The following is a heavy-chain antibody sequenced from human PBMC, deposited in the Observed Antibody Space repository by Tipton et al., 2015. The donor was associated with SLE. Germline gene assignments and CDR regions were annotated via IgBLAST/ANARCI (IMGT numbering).Heavy chain of an antibody. V-gene: IGHV4-39*07. CDR1: GGSISKSSHY. CDR3: ARDRRKRHGDGFLWFGNNDDAHYYHMDV. CDR2: VYFSGVT. Sequence: TLSLTCTVSGGSISKSSHYWGWIRQPPGKGLEWIGSVYFSGVTYYNPSLKSRVSILVDTSKNQFSLKLTSVTAAETAMYYCARDRRKRHGDGFLWFGNNDDAHYYHMDVWGRGTTVTVS. D-gene: IGHD3-10*01. J-gene: IGHJ6*03.